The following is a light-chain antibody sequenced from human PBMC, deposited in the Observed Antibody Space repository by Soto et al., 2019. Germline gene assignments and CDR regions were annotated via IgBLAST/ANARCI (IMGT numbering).Light chain of an antibody. J-gene: IGKJ1*01. CDR3: QQYRT. Sequence: DIQMTQSPSSLSASVGDRVTISCRGSQGISSWLAWYQQKPGKAPRLLIYKAPSLASGVPSRFSGSGSGTEFTLTISSLQPDDFATYYCQQYRTFGQGTKVDIK. V-gene: IGKV1-5*03. CDR1: QGISSW. CDR2: KAP.